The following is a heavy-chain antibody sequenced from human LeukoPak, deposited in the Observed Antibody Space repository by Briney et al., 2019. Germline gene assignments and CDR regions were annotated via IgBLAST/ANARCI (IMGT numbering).Heavy chain of an antibody. D-gene: IGHD3-22*01. CDR3: ARARYYYDSSADDAFDI. CDR2: ISAYNGNT. V-gene: IGHV1-18*01. CDR1: GYTFTSYG. J-gene: IGHJ3*02. Sequence: ASVKVSCKASGYTFTSYGISWVRQAPGQGLEWMGWISAYNGNTNHAQKLQGRVIMTTDTSTSTAYMELRSLRSDDTAVYYCARARYYYDSSADDAFDIWGQGTMVTVSS.